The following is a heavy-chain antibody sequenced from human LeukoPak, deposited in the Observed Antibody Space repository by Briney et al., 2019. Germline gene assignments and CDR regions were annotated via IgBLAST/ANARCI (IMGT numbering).Heavy chain of an antibody. CDR1: GYTFTSYY. CDR3: ARVAVRDGFDI. CDR2: INPSGGST. D-gene: IGHD6-19*01. Sequence: ASVEVSCKASGYTFTSYYMHWVRQAPGQGLEWMGIINPSGGSTTYAQKFEGRVAMTRDTSTSTVYMDLSSLRSEDTAVYYCARVAVRDGFDIWGQGTMVTVSS. J-gene: IGHJ3*02. V-gene: IGHV1-46*01.